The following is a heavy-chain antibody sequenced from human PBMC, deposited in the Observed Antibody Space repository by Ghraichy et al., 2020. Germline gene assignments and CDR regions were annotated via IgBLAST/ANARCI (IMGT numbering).Heavy chain of an antibody. V-gene: IGHV4-39*01. CDR2: IHHSGTV. D-gene: IGHD3-16*01. Sequence: SETLSLNCTVSGGSIRSESYYWDWIRQSRGKGLEWIGSIHHSGTVYYNPSLKNRVTISVDTSKDQFSLELTSVTAADTAVYYCARGGNGDHYYYYGLDVWGQGTTIIVSS. CDR1: GGSIRSESYY. J-gene: IGHJ6*02. CDR3: ARGGNGDHYYYYGLDV.